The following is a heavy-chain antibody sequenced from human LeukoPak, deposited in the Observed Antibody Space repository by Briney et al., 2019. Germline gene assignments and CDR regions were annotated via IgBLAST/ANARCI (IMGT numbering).Heavy chain of an antibody. CDR1: GGSFSGYY. V-gene: IGHV4-34*01. CDR2: INHSGST. J-gene: IGHJ3*02. Sequence: SGTLSLTCAVYGGSFSGYYWSWIRQPPGKGLEWIGEINHSGSTNYNPSLKSRVTISVDTSKNQFSLKLSSVTAADTAVYSCVRHVARAFDIWGQGTKVTVSS. CDR3: VRHVARAFDI.